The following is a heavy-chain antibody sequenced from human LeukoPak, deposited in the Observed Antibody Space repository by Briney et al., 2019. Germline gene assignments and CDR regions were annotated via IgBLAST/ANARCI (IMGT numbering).Heavy chain of an antibody. CDR1: GYTFTSYG. Sequence: ASVKVSCKASGYTFTSYGISWVRQAPGQRLEWMGWIKAGNGNTEFSQNFQGRVTFTRDTSASTAYMELSRLRSEDTAMYCCARERDSERWSSGWYSWDYWGQGTLVTVSS. J-gene: IGHJ4*02. CDR2: IKAGNGNT. D-gene: IGHD6-19*01. CDR3: ARERDSERWSSGWYSWDY. V-gene: IGHV1-3*01.